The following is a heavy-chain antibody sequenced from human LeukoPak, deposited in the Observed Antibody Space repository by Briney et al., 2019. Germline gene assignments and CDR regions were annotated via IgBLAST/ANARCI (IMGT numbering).Heavy chain of an antibody. CDR2: IYYSGST. Sequence: PSETLSLTCTASGGSISSYYWSWIRQPPGKGLEWIGYIYYSGSTNYNPSLKSRVTISVDTSKNQFSLKLSSVTAADTAVYYCASAGTLYYYDSSGYYSLDYWGQGTLVTVSS. V-gene: IGHV4-59*01. D-gene: IGHD3-22*01. CDR3: ASAGTLYYYDSSGYYSLDY. J-gene: IGHJ4*02. CDR1: GGSISSYY.